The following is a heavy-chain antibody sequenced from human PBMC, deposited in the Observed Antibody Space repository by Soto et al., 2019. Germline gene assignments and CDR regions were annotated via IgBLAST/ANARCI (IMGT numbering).Heavy chain of an antibody. V-gene: IGHV4-39*01. CDR1: GGSISSRDSY. CDR3: ARRDTAMVVGGMDV. Sequence: SETLSLTCTVSGGSISSRDSYWGWIRQPPGKGLEWIGSFHYSGSTYYNPSLKSRVTISVDTSKNQLSLRVTSATAADTAVYYCARRDTAMVVGGMDVWGQGTTVTVSS. J-gene: IGHJ6*02. CDR2: FHYSGST. D-gene: IGHD5-18*01.